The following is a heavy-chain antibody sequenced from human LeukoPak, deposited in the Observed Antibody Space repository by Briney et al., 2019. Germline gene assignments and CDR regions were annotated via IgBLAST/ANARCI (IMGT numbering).Heavy chain of an antibody. V-gene: IGHV3-23*01. CDR3: AELGITMIGGV. CDR2: ISGSGGST. CDR1: GFTFSSYA. Sequence: GGTLRLSCAASGFTFSSYAMNWVRQAPGKGLEWVSSISGSGGSTYYADSVKGRFTISRDNAKNSLYLQMNSLRAEDTAVYYCAELGITMIGGVWGKGTTVTISS. J-gene: IGHJ6*04. D-gene: IGHD3-10*02.